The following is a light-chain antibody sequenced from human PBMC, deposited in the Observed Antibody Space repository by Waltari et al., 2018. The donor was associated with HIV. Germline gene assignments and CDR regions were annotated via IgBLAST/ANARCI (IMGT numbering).Light chain of an antibody. V-gene: IGLV6-57*04. J-gene: IGLJ2*01. CDR3: QSYYLNIVV. CDR2: EDT. Sequence: NFILTQPHYVSESPGKTVTISCTRSGGNIASYYVQWYQQRPDSAPTTVIYEDTKRPSGVPDRFSGSIDSSSNSASLTISGLQTDDEADYYCQSYYLNIVVFGGGTKLTVL. CDR1: GGNIASYY.